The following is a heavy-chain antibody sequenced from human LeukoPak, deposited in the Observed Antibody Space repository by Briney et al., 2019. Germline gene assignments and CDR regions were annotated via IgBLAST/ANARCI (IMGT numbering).Heavy chain of an antibody. CDR1: GFTFNSYW. V-gene: IGHV3-7*01. CDR3: ARDLQIVVGAAARGRGPFDP. Sequence: GGSLRLSCAASGFTFNSYWMIWVRQAPGKGLEWVANINPDGSGKYYVDSVKGRFTISRDNAKKSLYLQMNSLRAEDTAVYYCARDLQIVVGAAARGRGPFDPWGQGTLVTVSS. D-gene: IGHD2-2*01. J-gene: IGHJ5*02. CDR2: INPDGSGK.